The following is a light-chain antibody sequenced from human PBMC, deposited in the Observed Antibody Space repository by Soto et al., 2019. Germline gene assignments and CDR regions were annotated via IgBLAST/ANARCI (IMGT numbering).Light chain of an antibody. J-gene: IGLJ1*01. CDR2: EVS. Sequence: LTQPASVSGSPGQSITISCTGTNSDVGGYNYVSWYQQHPGKAPELMIYEVSHRPSGVSNRFSGSKSDNTASLTISGLQAEDEADYYCSSYTSISTLYVFGTGTKVT. V-gene: IGLV2-14*01. CDR1: NSDVGGYNY. CDR3: SSYTSISTLYV.